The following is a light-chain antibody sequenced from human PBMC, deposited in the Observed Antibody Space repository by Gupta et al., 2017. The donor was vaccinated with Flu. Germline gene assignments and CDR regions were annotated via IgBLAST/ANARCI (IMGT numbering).Light chain of an antibody. V-gene: IGKV1-39*01. CDR3: HQSYNTPTWT. J-gene: IGKJ1*01. CDR2: VES. Sequence: SSLYASVGDRGTSTSRASQSIRNYLDWYEQKQEETPNLLICVESGWQSGVPARFSGSGFGRHVTLTNSRRQQEDFASSYCHQSYNTPTWTFGQGTKVEIK. CDR1: QSIRNY.